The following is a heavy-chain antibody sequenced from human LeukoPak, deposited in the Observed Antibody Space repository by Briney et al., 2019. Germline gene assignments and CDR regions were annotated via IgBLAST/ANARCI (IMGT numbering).Heavy chain of an antibody. D-gene: IGHD3-9*01. Sequence: PGGSLRLSCAASGFTFSDYYMSWIRQAPGKGLEWVSYISSSSSYTNYADSVKGRFTISRDNAKNSLYLQMNSLRAEDTAVYYCARVGILYDILTGHYYFNYWGQGTLVTVSS. CDR1: GFTFSDYY. V-gene: IGHV3-11*05. CDR3: ARVGILYDILTGHYYFNY. CDR2: ISSSSSYT. J-gene: IGHJ4*02.